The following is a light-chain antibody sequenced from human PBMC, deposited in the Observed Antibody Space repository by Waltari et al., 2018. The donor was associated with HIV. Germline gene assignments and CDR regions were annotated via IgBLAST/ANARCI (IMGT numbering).Light chain of an antibody. V-gene: IGLV2-14*03. J-gene: IGLJ3*02. Sequence: QSALTQPASVSGSPGQSITISCTGTSSDVGGYNYVSWYQQHPGKAPKLMIYDVGKRPSGVSNRFSGSKSGNTASLAVSGLRAEDEADYYCSSFTRSSTRVFGGGTKLTVL. CDR1: SSDVGGYNY. CDR2: DVG. CDR3: SSFTRSSTRV.